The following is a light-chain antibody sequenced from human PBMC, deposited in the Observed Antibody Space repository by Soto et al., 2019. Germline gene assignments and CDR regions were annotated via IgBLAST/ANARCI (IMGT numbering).Light chain of an antibody. Sequence: QSVLTQPPSVSGAPGQRVTVSCTGGSSNIGAGYDVHWYQQLPGTAPKLLIYGNTNRPSGVPDRVSGSKSGTSASLAITGLQAEDEADYYCQAYDTSLSGWVFGGGTKLTV. V-gene: IGLV1-40*01. J-gene: IGLJ3*02. CDR2: GNT. CDR1: SSNIGAGYD. CDR3: QAYDTSLSGWV.